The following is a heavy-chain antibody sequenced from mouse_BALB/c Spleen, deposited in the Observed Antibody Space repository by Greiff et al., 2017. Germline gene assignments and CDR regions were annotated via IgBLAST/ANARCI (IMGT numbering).Heavy chain of an antibody. CDR1: GYTFTSYW. CDR2: IYPGNSDT. V-gene: IGHV1-5*01. J-gene: IGHJ2*01. D-gene: IGHD1-1*01. CDR3: TRSYYGSSYFDY. Sequence: VQLQQSGTVLARPGASVKMSCKASGYTFTSYWMHWVKQRPGQGLEWIGAIYPGNSDTSYNQKFKGKAKLTAVTSTSTAYMELSSLTNEDSAVYYCTRSYYGSSYFDYWGQGTTLTVSS.